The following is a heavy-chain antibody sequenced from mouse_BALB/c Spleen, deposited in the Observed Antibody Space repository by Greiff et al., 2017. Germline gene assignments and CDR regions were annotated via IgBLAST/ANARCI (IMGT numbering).Heavy chain of an antibody. J-gene: IGHJ2*01. CDR2: ISNGGGST. Sequence: EVQVVESGGGLVQPGGSLKLSCAASGFTFSSYTMSWVRQTPEKRLEWVAYISNGGGSTYYPDTVKGRFTISRDNAKNTLYLQMSSLKSEDTAMYYCARQEYDGYLDYWGQGTTLTVSS. CDR3: ARQEYDGYLDY. D-gene: IGHD2-3*01. CDR1: GFTFSSYT. V-gene: IGHV5-12-2*01.